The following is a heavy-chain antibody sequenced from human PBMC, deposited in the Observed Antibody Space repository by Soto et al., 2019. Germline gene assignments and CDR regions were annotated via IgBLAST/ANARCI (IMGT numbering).Heavy chain of an antibody. CDR2: FSLSGDT. D-gene: IGHD6-25*01. J-gene: IGHJ6*02. V-gene: IGHV4-4*07. CDR3: AREVKQRLGYYYIGLDV. CDR1: GDSIRTFY. Sequence: SETLSLTCAVSGDSIRTFYWNWIRQPAGGCLEWIGRFSLSGDTDYNPSLRSRLTMSFDTSKGQFSLSLTSVTAADTAVYYCAREVKQRLGYYYIGLDVWGQGXTVTVYS.